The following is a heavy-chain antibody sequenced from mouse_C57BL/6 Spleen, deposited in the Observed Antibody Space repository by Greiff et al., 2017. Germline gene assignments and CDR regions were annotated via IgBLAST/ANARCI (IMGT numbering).Heavy chain of an antibody. V-gene: IGHV1-18*01. D-gene: IGHD1-1*01. J-gene: IGHJ4*01. CDR1: GYTFTDYN. Sequence: EVKLQESGPELVKPGASVKIPCKASGYTFTDYNMDWVKQSHGKSLEWIGDINPNNGGTIYNQKFKGKATLTVDKSSSTAYMELRSLTSEDTAVYYCARKTTVDYAMDYWGQGTSVTVSS. CDR3: ARKTTVDYAMDY. CDR2: INPNNGGT.